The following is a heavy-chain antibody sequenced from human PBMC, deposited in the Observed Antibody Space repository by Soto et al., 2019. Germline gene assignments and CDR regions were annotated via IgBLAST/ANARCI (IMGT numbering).Heavy chain of an antibody. J-gene: IGHJ5*02. D-gene: IGHD2-15*01. V-gene: IGHV1-69*06. Sequence: SVKVSCKASGGTFSSYAISWVRQAPGQGLEWMGGIIPIFGTANYAQKFQGRVTITADKSTSTAYMELSSLRSEDTAVYYCARALGYCSGGSCSDRDWFDPWGQGTLVTVST. CDR1: GGTFSSYA. CDR2: IIPIFGTA. CDR3: ARALGYCSGGSCSDRDWFDP.